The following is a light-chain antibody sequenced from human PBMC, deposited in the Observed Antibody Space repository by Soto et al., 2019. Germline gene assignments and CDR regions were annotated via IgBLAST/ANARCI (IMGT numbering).Light chain of an antibody. Sequence: DIQMTQSPSTLSASVGDRVAITCRASQSISSWLAWYQQKPGKAPKLLIYDASSLESGVPSRFSGSGSGTEFTLTISSLQPDDFATYYCQQYNSYPPTFGGGTKVDIK. CDR1: QSISSW. CDR2: DAS. J-gene: IGKJ4*01. V-gene: IGKV1-5*01. CDR3: QQYNSYPPT.